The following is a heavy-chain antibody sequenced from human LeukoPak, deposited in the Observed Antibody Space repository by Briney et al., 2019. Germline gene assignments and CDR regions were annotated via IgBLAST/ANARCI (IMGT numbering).Heavy chain of an antibody. D-gene: IGHD3-9*01. CDR3: ATSYDNKIDPYDC. CDR2: ISTSGRT. Sequence: SETLSLTCTVSGVSITSYKWSWLRPSPGKGLEWIGFISTSGRTDYNPSLTSRVSMSVDTSKSQVSLRLSSVTAEDTAVYYCATSYDNKIDPYDCWGQGILVTVSS. J-gene: IGHJ4*02. V-gene: IGHV4-4*09. CDR1: GVSITSYK.